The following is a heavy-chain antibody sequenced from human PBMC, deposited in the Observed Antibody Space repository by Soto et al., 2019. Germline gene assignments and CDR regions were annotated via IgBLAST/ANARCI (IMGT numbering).Heavy chain of an antibody. D-gene: IGHD3-3*01. CDR3: TTDREDPPLRFLEWFRGKYYMDV. CDR2: IKSKTDGGTT. Sequence: GGSLRLSCAASGFTFSNAWMSWVRQAPGKGLEWVGRIKSKTDGGTTDYAAPVKGRFTISRDDSKNRLYLQMNSLKTEDTAVYYCTTDREDPPLRFLEWFRGKYYMDVWGKGTTVTVSS. V-gene: IGHV3-15*01. CDR1: GFTFSNAW. J-gene: IGHJ6*03.